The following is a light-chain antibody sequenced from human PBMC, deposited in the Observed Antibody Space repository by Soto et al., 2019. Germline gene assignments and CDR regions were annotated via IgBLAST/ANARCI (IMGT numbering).Light chain of an antibody. CDR2: GAS. Sequence: EIVLTQSPDTLSVSPGERATLSCRASQSVSGKLAWYQQKPGQAPRLLIYGASTRATGIPARFSGSGSGTEFTLTISSLQSEDFAVYYCQQDNNWPPLTFGGGTKVEIK. V-gene: IGKV3-15*01. J-gene: IGKJ4*02. CDR1: QSVSGK. CDR3: QQDNNWPPLT.